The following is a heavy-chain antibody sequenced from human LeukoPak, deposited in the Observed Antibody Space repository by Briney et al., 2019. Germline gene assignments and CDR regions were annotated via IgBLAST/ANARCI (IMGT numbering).Heavy chain of an antibody. CDR2: IRNDGTYK. CDR3: AKGTVITVPAAVNY. D-gene: IGHD2-2*01. CDR1: GFTFSNYG. V-gene: IGHV3-30*02. J-gene: IGHJ4*02. Sequence: PGGSLRLSCAASGFTFSNYGMHWVRQAPGKGLEWVAFIRNDGTYKHYADSLKGRFTISRDNSRNTLYPQMNSLRAEDTAVYYCAKGTVITVPAAVNYWGQGTLVTVSS.